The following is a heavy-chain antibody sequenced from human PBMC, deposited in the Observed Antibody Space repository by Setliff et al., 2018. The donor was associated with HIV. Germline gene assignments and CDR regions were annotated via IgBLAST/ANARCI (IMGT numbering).Heavy chain of an antibody. J-gene: IGHJ4*01. CDR1: GLIFSSYW. D-gene: IGHD3-22*01. Sequence: GGSLRLSCAASGLIFSSYWMSWVRQAPGKGLEWVANIKQDGSEKYYVDSVKGRFTISRDNAKNSLYLQMNSLRAEDTAIYYCASSRPPDDNSGYLDHWGQGTLVTVSS. CDR2: IKQDGSEK. CDR3: ASSRPPDDNSGYLDH. V-gene: IGHV3-7*03.